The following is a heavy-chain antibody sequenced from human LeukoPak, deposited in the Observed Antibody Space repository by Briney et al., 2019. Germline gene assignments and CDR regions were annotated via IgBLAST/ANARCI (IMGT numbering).Heavy chain of an antibody. V-gene: IGHV4-30-2*01. CDR1: GGSISSGGYS. Sequence: SETLSLTCAASGGSISSGGYSWSWIRQPPGKGLEWIGYIYHSGSTYYNPSLKSRVTISVDRSKNQFSLKLSSVTAADTAAYYCARGHSGYDPDYWGQGTLVTVSS. J-gene: IGHJ4*02. CDR3: ARGHSGYDPDY. CDR2: IYHSGST. D-gene: IGHD5-12*01.